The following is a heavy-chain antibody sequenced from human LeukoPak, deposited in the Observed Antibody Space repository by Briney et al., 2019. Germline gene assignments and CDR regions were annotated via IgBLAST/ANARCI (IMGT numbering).Heavy chain of an antibody. V-gene: IGHV3-21*01. J-gene: IGHJ4*02. CDR1: GFTFSSSS. CDR2: ISGSSTHI. CDR3: ARGSGYGSSLYSYYFDV. D-gene: IGHD6-6*01. Sequence: PGGSLRLTCAASGFTFSSSSMTWVRQAPGKGLEWVSSISGSSTHIFFEDSLKARFIVSRDNTRNSLYLQMNSLRDEDTAVYFCARGSGYGSSLYSYYFDVWGQGALVTVSS.